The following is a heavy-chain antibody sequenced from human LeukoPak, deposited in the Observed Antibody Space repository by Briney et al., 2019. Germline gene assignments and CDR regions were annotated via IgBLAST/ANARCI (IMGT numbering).Heavy chain of an antibody. CDR3: ARTVIPAVLNWFDP. CDR2: INTNTGNP. D-gene: IGHD2-2*01. Sequence: GASVKVSCKASGYTFTNYAMNWVRQAPGQGLEWMGRINTNTGNPTYAQGFTGRFVFSLETSVSTAYLQISSLKAEHTAVYYCARTVIPAVLNWFDPWGQGTLVTASS. V-gene: IGHV7-4-1*02. J-gene: IGHJ5*02. CDR1: GYTFTNYA.